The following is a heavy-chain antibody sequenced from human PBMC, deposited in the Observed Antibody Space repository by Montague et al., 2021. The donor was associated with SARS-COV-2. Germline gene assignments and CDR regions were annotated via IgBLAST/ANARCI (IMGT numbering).Heavy chain of an antibody. J-gene: IGHJ6*02. CDR1: GGSISSYY. D-gene: IGHD6-19*01. CDR3: ARVLFVAVAATLLPSYYYYGMDV. V-gene: IGHV4-59*01. CDR2: IYYSWST. Sequence: SETLSLTCTVSGGSISSYYWSWIRQPPGKELEWIGYIYYSWSTNYNPSLKSRVTISVDTSKNQFSLKLSSVTAADTAVYYCARVLFVAVAATLLPSYYYYGMDVWGQGTTVTVSS.